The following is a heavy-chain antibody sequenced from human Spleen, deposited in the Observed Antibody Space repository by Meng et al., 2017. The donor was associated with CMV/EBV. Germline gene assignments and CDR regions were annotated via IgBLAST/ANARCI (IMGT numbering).Heavy chain of an antibody. J-gene: IGHJ6*02. CDR3: SRFNMVYCSGGSCYNWAGMDV. V-gene: IGHV3-48*03. CDR1: GFTFSSYE. D-gene: IGHD2-15*01. Sequence: GESLKISCAAPGFTFSSYEMNWVRQAPGKGLEWVSYISRSGSTIYYADSVKGRFTISRDNAKNSLYLQMNSLRAEDTAVYYCSRFNMVYCSGGSCYNWAGMDVWGQGTTVTVSS. CDR2: ISRSGSTI.